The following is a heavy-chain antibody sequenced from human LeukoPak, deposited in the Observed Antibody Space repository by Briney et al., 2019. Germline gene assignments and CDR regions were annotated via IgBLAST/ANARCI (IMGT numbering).Heavy chain of an antibody. CDR3: ATGGYYGSGSYYRVFGNWFDP. CDR2: INPNSGGT. V-gene: IGHV1-2*02. CDR1: GYTFTGYY. J-gene: IGHJ5*02. Sequence: GASVKVSCKASGYTFTGYYMHWVRQAPGQGLEWMGWINPNSGGTNYAQKFQGRVTMTEDTSTDTAYMELSSLRSEDTAVYYCATGGYYGSGSYYRVFGNWFDPWGQGTLVTVSS. D-gene: IGHD3-10*01.